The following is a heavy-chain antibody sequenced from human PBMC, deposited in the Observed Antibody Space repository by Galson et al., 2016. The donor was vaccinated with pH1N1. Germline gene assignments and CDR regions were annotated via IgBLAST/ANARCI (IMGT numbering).Heavy chain of an antibody. CDR3: ARPGNYDGDRRGAFDL. CDR1: GFTFSSWH. V-gene: IGHV3-48*04. CDR2: ITYTSATI. D-gene: IGHD4-23*01. J-gene: IGHJ3*01. Sequence: SLRLSCAASGFTFSSWHMDWVRQAPGEGLEWISFITYTSATIYYADSVKGRFTDSRDNAKNSLYLQMNSLRAEDTAVYYCARPGNYDGDRRGAFDLWGQGTMVTVSP.